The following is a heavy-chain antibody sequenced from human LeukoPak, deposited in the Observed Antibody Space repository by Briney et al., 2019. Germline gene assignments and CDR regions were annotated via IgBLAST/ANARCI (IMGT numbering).Heavy chain of an antibody. D-gene: IGHD3-16*02. CDR1: GGSFSGYY. J-gene: IGHJ4*02. Sequence: SETLSLTCAVYGGSFSGYYWRWIRQPPGKGLEWIGEISHSGSTNYNPSLKSRVTISVDTSKNQFSLKLSSVTAADTAVYYCARVLGDYVWGSYRAYFDYWGQGTLVTVSS. V-gene: IGHV4-34*01. CDR2: ISHSGST. CDR3: ARVLGDYVWGSYRAYFDY.